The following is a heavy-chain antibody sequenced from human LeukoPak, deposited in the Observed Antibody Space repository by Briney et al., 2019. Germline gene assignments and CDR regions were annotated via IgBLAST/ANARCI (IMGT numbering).Heavy chain of an antibody. Sequence: SVKVSCKASGYTFTTYYMHWVRQAPGQGLEWMGGIIPIFGTANYAQKFQGRVTITADESTSTAYMELSSLRSEDTAVYYCASGYGDYITLYGMDVWGQGTTVTVSS. V-gene: IGHV1-69*13. CDR2: IIPIFGTA. J-gene: IGHJ6*02. CDR1: GYTFTTYY. D-gene: IGHD4-17*01. CDR3: ASGYGDYITLYGMDV.